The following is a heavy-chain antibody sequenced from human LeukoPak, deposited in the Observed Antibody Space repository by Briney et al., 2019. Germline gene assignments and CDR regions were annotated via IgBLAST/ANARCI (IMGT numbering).Heavy chain of an antibody. CDR2: ISGNGAST. D-gene: IGHD4/OR15-4a*01. Sequence: GGSLRLSCAASGFTFSSSAMSWVRQAPGKGLEWVSAISGNGASTYYADSVKGRFTISRDNSKNTLYLQINSLRAGDTAVYYCAKKSPYGGADYWGQGTLVTVSS. V-gene: IGHV3-23*01. CDR1: GFTFSSSA. CDR3: AKKSPYGGADY. J-gene: IGHJ4*02.